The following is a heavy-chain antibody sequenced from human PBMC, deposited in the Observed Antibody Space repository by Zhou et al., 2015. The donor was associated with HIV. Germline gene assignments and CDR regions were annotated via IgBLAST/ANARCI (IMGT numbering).Heavy chain of an antibody. CDR1: GYTFTSYD. J-gene: IGHJ4*02. CDR2: MNPNSGNT. D-gene: IGHD3-3*01. Sequence: QVQLVQSGAEVKKPGASVKVSCKASGYTFTSYDINWVRQATGQGLEWMGWMNPNSGNTGYAQKFQGRVTMTRSTSISTAYMELSSLRSEDTAVYYCARGPTGMTGLYDFWTGYYGRFDCWGQGTLVTVSS. V-gene: IGHV1-8*01. CDR3: ARGPTGMTGLYDFWTGYYGRFDC.